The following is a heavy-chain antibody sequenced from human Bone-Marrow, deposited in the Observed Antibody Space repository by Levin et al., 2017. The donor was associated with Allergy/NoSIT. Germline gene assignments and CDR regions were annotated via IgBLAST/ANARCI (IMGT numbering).Heavy chain of an antibody. CDR1: GFSFSSYW. V-gene: IGHV3-7*01. CDR3: ARELTRGSYSHWYFDL. Sequence: QPGGSLRLSCAASGFSFSSYWMSWVRQAPGKGLEWVANIKRDGSQKYYVDSVKGRFTISRDNAKNSLYLQMNSLRAEDTAVYYCARELTRGSYSHWYFDLWGRGTLVTVSS. D-gene: IGHD1-26*01. J-gene: IGHJ2*01. CDR2: IKRDGSQK.